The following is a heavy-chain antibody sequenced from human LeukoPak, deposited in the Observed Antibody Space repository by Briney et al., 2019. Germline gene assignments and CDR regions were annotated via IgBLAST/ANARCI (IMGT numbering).Heavy chain of an antibody. Sequence: PSETLSLTCTVSGGSISSSSYYWGWIRQPPGKGLEWIGSIYYSGSTYYNPSLKSRVTISVDTSKNQFSLKLSSVTAADTAVYYCARPRVGGENAFGIWGQGTMVTVSS. CDR3: ARPRVGGENAFGI. V-gene: IGHV4-39*07. J-gene: IGHJ3*02. D-gene: IGHD2-21*01. CDR1: GGSISSSSYY. CDR2: IYYSGST.